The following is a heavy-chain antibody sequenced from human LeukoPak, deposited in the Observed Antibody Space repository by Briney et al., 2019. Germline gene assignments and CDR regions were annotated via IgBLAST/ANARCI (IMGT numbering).Heavy chain of an antibody. J-gene: IGHJ4*01. Sequence: GGSLRLSCAASGFTFSSYGMHWVRQAPGKGLEWVAVIWYDGSNKYYADSVKGRFTISRDNSKNTLYLQMNSLRAEDTAVYYCAKDSSHARPEYYFDYCGQGTLVTVSS. D-gene: IGHD2/OR15-2a*01. CDR2: IWYDGSNK. V-gene: IGHV3-33*06. CDR1: GFTFSSYG. CDR3: AKDSSHARPEYYFDY.